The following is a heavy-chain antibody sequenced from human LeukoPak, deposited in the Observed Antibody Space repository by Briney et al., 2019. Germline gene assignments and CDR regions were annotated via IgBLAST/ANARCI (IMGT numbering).Heavy chain of an antibody. Sequence: GGSLRLSCAASGFTFSSYDMNWLRQAPGKGLEWVSGISWKSDRIGYADSVKGRFTISRDNAKNSLYLQMNSLRAEDTALYYCAKSGIIQGYYFYYMDVWGKGTTVTISS. CDR3: AKSGIIQGYYFYYMDV. J-gene: IGHJ6*03. V-gene: IGHV3-9*01. CDR2: ISWKSDRI. CDR1: GFTFSSYD. D-gene: IGHD5-18*01.